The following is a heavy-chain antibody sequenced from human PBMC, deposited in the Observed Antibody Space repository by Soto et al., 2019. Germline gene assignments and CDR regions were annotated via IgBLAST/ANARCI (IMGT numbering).Heavy chain of an antibody. CDR2: IYHSGST. V-gene: IGHV4-30-2*01. D-gene: IGHD3-10*01. J-gene: IGHJ5*02. Sequence: PSETLSLTCAVSGGSISSGGYSWSWIRQLPGKGLEWIGYIYHSGSTYYIPSRRGRFTISVHRSEYQFSLELSSVTAADAAVYYCGGVRVRRVQFDPCGGVTLFTV. CDR1: GGSISSGGYS. CDR3: GGVRVRRVQFDP.